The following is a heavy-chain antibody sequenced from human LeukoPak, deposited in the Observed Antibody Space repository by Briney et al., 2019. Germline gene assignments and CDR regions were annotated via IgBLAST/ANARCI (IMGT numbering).Heavy chain of an antibody. CDR1: GFTVNSNY. CDR3: ARDLYCGGDCPDS. V-gene: IGHV3-66*01. Sequence: GGSLRLSCAASGFTVNSNYMSWVRQAPGKGLEWVSLIYSGGTTYYADSVKGRFTISRDNSKNTLYLQMNSLRAEDTAVYYCARDLYCGGDCPDSWGQGTLVTVSS. D-gene: IGHD2-21*02. CDR2: IYSGGTT. J-gene: IGHJ4*02.